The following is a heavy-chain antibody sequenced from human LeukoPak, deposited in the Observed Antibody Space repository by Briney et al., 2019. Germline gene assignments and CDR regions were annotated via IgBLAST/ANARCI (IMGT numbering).Heavy chain of an antibody. J-gene: IGHJ4*02. CDR1: GFTFTTYS. CDR3: ASSQVGGPFDY. CDR2: IDSGSHTI. V-gene: IGHV3-21*01. Sequence: PGGSLRLSCAASGFTFTTYSMSWVRQAPGKGLEWVSVIDSGSHTIYYSDSVKGRFTISRDNARKSLYLEMNSLRVEGTAVYYCASSQVGGPFDYWGQGTLVTVSS. D-gene: IGHD1-26*01.